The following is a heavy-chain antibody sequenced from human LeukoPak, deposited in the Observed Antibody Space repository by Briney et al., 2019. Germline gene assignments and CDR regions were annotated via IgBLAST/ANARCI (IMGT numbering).Heavy chain of an antibody. J-gene: IGHJ4*02. D-gene: IGHD2-21*02. CDR2: IIPILGIA. V-gene: IGHV1-69*04. Sequence: SVKVSCKASGGTFSSYAISWVRQAPGQGLEWMGRIIPILGIANYAQKFQGRVTITADKSTSTAYMELSSLRSEDTAVYYCARDPTRYCGGDCAFDYWGQGTLVTVSS. CDR1: GGTFSSYA. CDR3: ARDPTRYCGGDCAFDY.